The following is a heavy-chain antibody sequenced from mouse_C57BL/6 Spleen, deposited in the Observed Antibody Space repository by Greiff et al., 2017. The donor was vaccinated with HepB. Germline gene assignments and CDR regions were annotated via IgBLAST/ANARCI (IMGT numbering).Heavy chain of an antibody. CDR2: IYPGDGDT. Sequence: VQLQQSGPELVKPGASVKISCKASGYAFSSSWMNWVKQRPGKGLEWIGRIYPGDGDTNYNGKFKGKATLTADKSSSTAYMQLSSLTSEDSAVYFCAREDDYDDYFDYWGQGTTLTVSS. CDR3: AREDDYDDYFDY. CDR1: GYAFSSSW. J-gene: IGHJ2*01. V-gene: IGHV1-82*01. D-gene: IGHD2-4*01.